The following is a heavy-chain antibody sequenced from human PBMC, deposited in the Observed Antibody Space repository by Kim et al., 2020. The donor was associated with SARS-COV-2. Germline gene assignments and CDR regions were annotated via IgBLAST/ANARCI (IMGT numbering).Heavy chain of an antibody. CDR3: ARDIDYYDSSGYYY. D-gene: IGHD3-22*01. V-gene: IGHV1-3*01. Sequence: KFQGRVTITRDTSASTAYMELSSLRSEDTAVYYCARDIDYYDSSGYYYWGQGTLVTVSS. J-gene: IGHJ4*02.